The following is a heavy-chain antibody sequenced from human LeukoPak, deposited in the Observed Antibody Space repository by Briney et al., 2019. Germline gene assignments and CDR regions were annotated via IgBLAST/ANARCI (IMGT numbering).Heavy chain of an antibody. V-gene: IGHV3-33*08. D-gene: IGHD3-22*01. CDR2: IWYDGSNK. Sequence: GGSLRLSCAVSGFTFNSYDMHWVRQAPGKGLEWVAVIWYDGSNKYYADSVKGRFTISRDNSKNTLYLQMNSLRAEDTAVYYCARERDSSGYSSGAFDIWGQGTMVTVSS. J-gene: IGHJ3*02. CDR1: GFTFNSYD. CDR3: ARERDSSGYSSGAFDI.